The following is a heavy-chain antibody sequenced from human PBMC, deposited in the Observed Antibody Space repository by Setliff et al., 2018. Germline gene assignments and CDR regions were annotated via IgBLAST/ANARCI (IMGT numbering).Heavy chain of an antibody. CDR1: GGSFSGYY. Sequence: SETLSLTCAVYGGSFSGYYWSWIRQPPGKGLEWIGRIYTSGSTNYNPSLKSRVTISVDTSKNQFSLKLSSVTAADTAVYYCARGYSGYDYLKPFDYWGQGTLVTVSS. CDR3: ARGYSGYDYLKPFDY. CDR2: IYTSGST. V-gene: IGHV4-4*08. D-gene: IGHD5-12*01. J-gene: IGHJ4*02.